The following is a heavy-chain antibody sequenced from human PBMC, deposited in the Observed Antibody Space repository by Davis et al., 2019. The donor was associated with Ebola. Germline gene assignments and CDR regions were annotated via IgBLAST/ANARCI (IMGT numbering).Heavy chain of an antibody. D-gene: IGHD3-3*01. CDR2: ISAYNGNT. CDR1: GYTFTSYG. Sequence: ASVKVSCKASGYTFTSYGISWVRQAPGQGLEWMGWISAYNGNTNYAQKFQGWVTMTRDTSISTAYMELSRLRSDDTAVYYCARNSKNYDFWSGYPYYYYGMDVWGQGTTVTVSS. J-gene: IGHJ6*02. V-gene: IGHV1-18*01. CDR3: ARNSKNYDFWSGYPYYYYGMDV.